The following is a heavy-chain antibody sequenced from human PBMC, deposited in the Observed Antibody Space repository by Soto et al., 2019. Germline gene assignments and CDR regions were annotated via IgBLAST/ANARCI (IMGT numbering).Heavy chain of an antibody. Sequence: SETLSLTCTVSGCFISSYYWSWIRQPPGKGLEWIGYIYYSGRTNYNPSLKSRVTISVDTSKNQFSLKLSSVTAADTAVYYCARGYCFFTSCYIRENWLSLCGQGTLVLVSS. CDR2: IYYSGRT. CDR3: ARGYCFFTSCYIRENWLSL. D-gene: IGHD2-2*02. CDR1: GCFISSYY. V-gene: IGHV4-59*01. J-gene: IGHJ4*02.